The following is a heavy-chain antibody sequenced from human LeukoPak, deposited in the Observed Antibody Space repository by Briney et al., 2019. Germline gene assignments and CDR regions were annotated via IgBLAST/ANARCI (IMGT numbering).Heavy chain of an antibody. Sequence: ASVKVSCQASGCTFTSCGIRWVRQAPGQGLEWMGWISAYNGNTNYAQKLQGRVTMTTDTPTSTAYMELRSLRSDDTAVYYCARVWGVVVVATSWFDPWGQGTQVTVSS. CDR3: ARVWGVVVVATSWFDP. CDR1: GCTFTSCG. J-gene: IGHJ5*02. CDR2: ISAYNGNT. D-gene: IGHD2-15*01. V-gene: IGHV1-18*01.